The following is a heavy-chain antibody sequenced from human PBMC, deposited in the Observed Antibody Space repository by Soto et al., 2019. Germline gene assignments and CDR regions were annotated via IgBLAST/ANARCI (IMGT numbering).Heavy chain of an antibody. CDR3: AKDKVPVVVTAPFDY. J-gene: IGHJ4*02. Sequence: QVQLVESGGGVVQPGRSLRLSCAASGFTFSSYGMHWVRQAPGKGPEWVAVISYDGSNKYYADSVKGRFTISRDNSKNTLYLQMNSLRAEDTAVYYCAKDKVPVVVTAPFDYWAREPWSPSPQ. V-gene: IGHV3-30*18. D-gene: IGHD2-21*02. CDR2: ISYDGSNK. CDR1: GFTFSSYG.